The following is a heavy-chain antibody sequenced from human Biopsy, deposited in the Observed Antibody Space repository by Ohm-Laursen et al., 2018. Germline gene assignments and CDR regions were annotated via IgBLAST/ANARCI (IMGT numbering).Heavy chain of an antibody. V-gene: IGHV4-34*01. Sequence: TLSLTCAVNGESSSGYFWNWIRQPPGEGLEWIGEINQSGSTKYNPSLKRRATLSADSSNSQFSLRLTSVTAADTAIYYCARGSGYFKLDVWAKGPRSPSP. CDR1: GESSSGYF. D-gene: IGHD5-12*01. CDR3: ARGSGYFKLDV. J-gene: IGHJ6*02. CDR2: INQSGST.